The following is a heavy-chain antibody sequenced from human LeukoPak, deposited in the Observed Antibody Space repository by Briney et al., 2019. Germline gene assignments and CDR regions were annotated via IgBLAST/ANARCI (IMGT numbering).Heavy chain of an antibody. D-gene: IGHD3-22*01. CDR1: GGSISSYY. Sequence: SETLSLTCTVSGGSISSYYWSWIRQPAGKGLEWIGRIYTSGGTNYNPSLKSRVTMSIDTSKNQFSLKLSSVTAADTAVYYCARDYYDSTGYYYALWGQGTLVTVSS. V-gene: IGHV4-4*07. J-gene: IGHJ4*02. CDR2: IYTSGGT. CDR3: ARDYYDSTGYYYAL.